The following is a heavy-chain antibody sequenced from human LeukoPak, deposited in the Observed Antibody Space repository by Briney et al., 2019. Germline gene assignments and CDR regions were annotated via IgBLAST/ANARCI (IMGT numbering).Heavy chain of an antibody. CDR2: ISYDGSNK. CDR1: GFAFNTYT. V-gene: IGHV3-30*03. Sequence: PGGSLRLSCAASGFAFNTYTMNWVRQAPGKGLEWVAVISYDGSNKYYADSVKGRFTISRDNSKNTLYLQMNSLRAEDTAVYYCARCLPYYFDYWGQGTLVTVSS. J-gene: IGHJ4*02. CDR3: ARCLPYYFDY.